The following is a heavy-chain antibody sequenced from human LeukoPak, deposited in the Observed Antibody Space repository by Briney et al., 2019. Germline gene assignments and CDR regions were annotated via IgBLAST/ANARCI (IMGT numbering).Heavy chain of an antibody. CDR3: ARYCSSTSCYRDAFDI. CDR1: GGSISSSSYY. J-gene: IGHJ3*02. D-gene: IGHD2-2*01. V-gene: IGHV4-39*07. Sequence: PSETLSLTCTVSGGSISSSSYYWGWIRQPPGKGLEWIASMYYSGSTYYNPSLKSRVTISVDTSKNQFSLKLSSVTAADTAVYYCARYCSSTSCYRDAFDIWGQGTTVTVSS. CDR2: MYYSGST.